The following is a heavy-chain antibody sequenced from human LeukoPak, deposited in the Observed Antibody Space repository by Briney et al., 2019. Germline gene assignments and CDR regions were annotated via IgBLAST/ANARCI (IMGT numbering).Heavy chain of an antibody. CDR2: INRDGSST. CDR1: GFYFNTFW. V-gene: IGHV3-74*03. J-gene: IGHJ6*02. Sequence: PGGSLRLSCAASGFYFNTFWMHWVRQAPGKGLVWVSRINRDGSSTTYADSVRGRFTVSRDGAKNMLFLQMNSLSVEDTAVYYCAGPSPVPDYYFGMDVWGQGTTVTVS. CDR3: AGPSPVPDYYFGMDV.